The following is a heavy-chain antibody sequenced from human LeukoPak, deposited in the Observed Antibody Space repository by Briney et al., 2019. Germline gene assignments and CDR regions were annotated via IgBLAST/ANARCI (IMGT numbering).Heavy chain of an antibody. CDR1: GYSFTSYW. CDR3: ARPYGSGSFEGLSDAFDI. Sequence: GESLKISGKGSGYSFTSYWIGWVRRMPGKGLGWMGIIYPGDSDTRYSQSFQGQVTISADKSISTAYLQWSSLKASDTAMYYCARPYGSGSFEGLSDAFDIWGQGTMVTVSS. J-gene: IGHJ3*02. CDR2: IYPGDSDT. D-gene: IGHD3-10*01. V-gene: IGHV5-51*01.